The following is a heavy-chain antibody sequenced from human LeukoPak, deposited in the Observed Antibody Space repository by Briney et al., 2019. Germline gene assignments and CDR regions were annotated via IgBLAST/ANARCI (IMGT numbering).Heavy chain of an antibody. CDR1: GFTFSSYC. D-gene: IGHD1-26*01. V-gene: IGHV3-74*01. CDR3: VRLSWELGDGGVT. J-gene: IGHJ5*02. Sequence: RGSRRLSCAASGFTFSSYCMHWVRQAPGKGLGWISRINSDGSSTIYADSVKGRLTIYRDNAKNTLYLQMNSLRAEDTAVYYCVRLSWELGDGGVTWGQGTLVTVSS. CDR2: INSDGSST.